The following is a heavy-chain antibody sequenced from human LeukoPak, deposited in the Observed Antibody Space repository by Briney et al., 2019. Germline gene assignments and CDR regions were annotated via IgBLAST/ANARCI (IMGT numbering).Heavy chain of an antibody. Sequence: SETLSLTCTVSGASISSSSYYWGWIRQPPGKGLEWIGSIYYSGSTYYNPSLKSRVTISVDTSKNQFSLKLSSVTAADTAVYYCARQGWSYGSIPFDYWGQGTLVTVSS. J-gene: IGHJ4*02. CDR1: GASISSSSYY. CDR2: IYYSGST. CDR3: ARQGWSYGSIPFDY. V-gene: IGHV4-39*01. D-gene: IGHD5-18*01.